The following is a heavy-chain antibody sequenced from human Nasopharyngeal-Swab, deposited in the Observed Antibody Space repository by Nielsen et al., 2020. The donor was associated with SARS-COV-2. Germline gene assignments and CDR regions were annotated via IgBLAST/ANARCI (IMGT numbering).Heavy chain of an antibody. CDR2: IYYSGST. V-gene: IGHV4-61*01. Sequence: SETLSLTCTVPGGSVSSGSYYWSWIRQPPGKGLEWIGYIYYSGSTNYNPPLKSRVTISVDTSKNQFSLKLSSVTAADTAVYYCAREYSSSWYRGFDYWGQGTLVTVSS. D-gene: IGHD6-13*01. J-gene: IGHJ4*02. CDR1: GGSVSSGSYY. CDR3: AREYSSSWYRGFDY.